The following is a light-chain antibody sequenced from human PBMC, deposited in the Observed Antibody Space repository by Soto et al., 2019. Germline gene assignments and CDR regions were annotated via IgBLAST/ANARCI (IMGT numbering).Light chain of an antibody. Sequence: QSVLTQPPSASGTPGQRVTISCSGSSSNIGSNYVYWYQQLPGTAPKLLIYSNNQRPSGVPDRFSGSKSGTSASLAISGLRSEDEAEYYCAASDDSLSGRVFGGGTKLTVL. V-gene: IGLV1-47*02. CDR1: SSNIGSNY. CDR2: SNN. CDR3: AASDDSLSGRV. J-gene: IGLJ3*02.